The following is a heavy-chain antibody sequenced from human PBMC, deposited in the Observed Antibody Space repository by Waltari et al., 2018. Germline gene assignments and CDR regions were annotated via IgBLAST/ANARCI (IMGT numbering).Heavy chain of an antibody. J-gene: IGHJ6*02. CDR3: ARDRQQLPERSYYYYGMDV. CDR1: GGSISSSSYY. V-gene: IGHV4-39*07. CDR2: IYYSGST. D-gene: IGHD6-13*01. Sequence: QLQLQESGPGLVTPSETLSLTCTVSGGSISSSSYYWGWIRQPPGKGLEWIGSIYYSGSTYYNPSLKSRVTISVDTSKNQFSLKLSSVTAADTAVYYCARDRQQLPERSYYYYGMDVWGQGTTVTVSS.